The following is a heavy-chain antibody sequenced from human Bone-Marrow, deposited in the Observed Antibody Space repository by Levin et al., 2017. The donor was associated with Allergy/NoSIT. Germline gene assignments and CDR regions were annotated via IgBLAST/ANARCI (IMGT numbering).Heavy chain of an antibody. D-gene: IGHD6-6*01. V-gene: IGHV3-7*01. Sequence: GGSLRLSCAASGFTFSSYWMSWVRQAPGKGLEWVANIKQDGSEKYYVDSVKGRFTISRDNAKNSLYLQMNSLRAEDTAVYYCARESIAARPGVPVYYFDYWGQGTLVTVSS. J-gene: IGHJ4*02. CDR3: ARESIAARPGVPVYYFDY. CDR2: IKQDGSEK. CDR1: GFTFSSYW.